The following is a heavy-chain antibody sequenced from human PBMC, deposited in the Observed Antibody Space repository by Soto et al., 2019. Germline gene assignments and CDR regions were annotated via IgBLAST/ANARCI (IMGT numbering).Heavy chain of an antibody. Sequence: QVQLQESGPGLVKPSQTLSLTCTVSGGSISSGGYYWSWIRQHPGKGLEWIGYIYYSGSTYYNPSLKSRVTISVDKSKNQFSLKLSSVTAADTAVYYCATSLTQSSSLKATEVNWFDPWGQGTLVTVSS. CDR1: GGSISSGGYY. D-gene: IGHD1-26*01. J-gene: IGHJ5*02. CDR2: IYYSGST. V-gene: IGHV4-31*09. CDR3: ATSLTQSSSLKATEVNWFDP.